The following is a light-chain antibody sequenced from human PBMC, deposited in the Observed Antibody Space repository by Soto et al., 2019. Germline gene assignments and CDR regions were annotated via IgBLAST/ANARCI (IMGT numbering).Light chain of an antibody. CDR3: QQCYSTRLT. CDR1: QSISSY. Sequence: DIPMTQSPSSLSASVGDRVTITCRATQSISSYLNWYQQKPGKAPKLLIYAAYSLQSGVPSRFSGSGSGTDFTLTISSLQPEDFATYYCQQCYSTRLTFGGGAKVEI. J-gene: IGKJ4*01. CDR2: AAY. V-gene: IGKV1-39*01.